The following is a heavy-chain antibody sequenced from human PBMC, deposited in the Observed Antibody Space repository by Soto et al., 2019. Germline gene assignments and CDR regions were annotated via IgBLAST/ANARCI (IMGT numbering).Heavy chain of an antibody. CDR3: VKDLRLLTDYADY. V-gene: IGHV3-23*01. CDR1: GXTFSSYS. J-gene: IGHJ4*02. D-gene: IGHD2-8*01. Sequence: GSLRLSCAASGXTFSSYSMSWVRQAPGKGLEWVSAISGSGGSTYYADSVKGRFTISRDNSKNTLYLQMNSLRAEYTAVYYCVKDLRLLTDYADYWGQGTLGTVSS. CDR2: ISGSGGST.